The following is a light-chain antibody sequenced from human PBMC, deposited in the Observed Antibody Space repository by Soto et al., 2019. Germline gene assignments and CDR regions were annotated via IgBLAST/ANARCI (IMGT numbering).Light chain of an antibody. CDR3: QQYNKWRT. Sequence: EIVLTHSPGTLSLSPCERATLSCRASQSVSSNLAWYQQKPGQAPRLLIYGASTRATGIPARFSGSGSGTEFTLTITSLQSEDFAVYYCQQYNKWRTFGQGTKV. CDR2: GAS. J-gene: IGKJ1*01. V-gene: IGKV3-15*01. CDR1: QSVSSN.